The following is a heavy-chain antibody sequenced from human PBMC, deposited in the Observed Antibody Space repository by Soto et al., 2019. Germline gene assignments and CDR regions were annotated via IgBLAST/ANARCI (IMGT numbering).Heavy chain of an antibody. CDR1: GFTFSSYS. J-gene: IGHJ4*02. D-gene: IGHD6-13*01. CDR3: ARDSSSTWYTGVALDY. CDR2: VSGSSSPI. V-gene: IGHV3-48*02. Sequence: GGSLRLSCAASGFTFSSYSMNWVRQAPGKGLEWVSFVSGSSSPIYYADSVKGRFTISRDNAKSSLYLQMNSLRDEDTAVYYCARDSSSTWYTGVALDYWGQGTLVTVSS.